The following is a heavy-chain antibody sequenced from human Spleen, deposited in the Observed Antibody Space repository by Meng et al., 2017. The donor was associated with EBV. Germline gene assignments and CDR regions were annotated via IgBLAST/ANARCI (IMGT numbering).Heavy chain of an antibody. D-gene: IGHD3-16*01. CDR3: AQRERWGLDP. J-gene: IGHJ5*02. CDR1: GDSIDSINW. V-gene: IGHV4-4*02. Sequence: QVPRQESGPGLVKPSGTHSLACAVSGDSIDSINWWNWVRQPPGKGLEWIGEIYHSGSTSYNPSLESRVTISIDKSKNQVSLKLTSVTAADTAVYYCAQRERWGLDPWGQGTLVTVSS. CDR2: IYHSGST.